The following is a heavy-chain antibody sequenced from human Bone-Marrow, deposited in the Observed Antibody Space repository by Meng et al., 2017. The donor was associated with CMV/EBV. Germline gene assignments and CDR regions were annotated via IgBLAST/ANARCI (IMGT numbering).Heavy chain of an antibody. CDR1: GGSISSYY. Sequence: SETLSLTCTVSGGSISSYYWSWIRQPPGKGLEWIGYIYYSGSTNYNPSLKSRVTISVDTSKNQFSLKLSSVTAADTAVYYCARGSLGYCSSTSCYTSKIHPKYYFDYWGQGKLVTVSS. CDR2: IYYSGST. J-gene: IGHJ4*02. CDR3: ARGSLGYCSSTSCYTSKIHPKYYFDY. D-gene: IGHD2-2*02. V-gene: IGHV4-59*01.